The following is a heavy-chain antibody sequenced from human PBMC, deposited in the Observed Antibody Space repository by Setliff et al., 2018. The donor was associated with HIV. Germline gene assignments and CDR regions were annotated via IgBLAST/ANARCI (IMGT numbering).Heavy chain of an antibody. Sequence: SVKVSCKTSGYIFTDDAMNWVRQAPGQGLEWMGWIDTNSGNPTYAEDFTGRFVLTVDSSVSTAYLQINDLEIEDTAIYFCAREVLLGDMSFPNNWGQGTLVTVSS. J-gene: IGHJ4*02. CDR3: AREVLLGDMSFPNN. D-gene: IGHD3-16*01. V-gene: IGHV7-4-1*02. CDR2: IDTNSGNP. CDR1: GYIFTDDA.